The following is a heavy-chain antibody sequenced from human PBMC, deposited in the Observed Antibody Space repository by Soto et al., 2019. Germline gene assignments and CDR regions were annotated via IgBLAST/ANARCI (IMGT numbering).Heavy chain of an antibody. D-gene: IGHD2-2*01. J-gene: IGHJ4*02. CDR3: ARVESTRLNGFDC. V-gene: IGHV3-48*02. Sequence: ETQLVESGGGLVQPGGSLRVSCVASGFDFKIYNMNWVRQAPRKGLEWLSYISNSGVITYYADSVKGRFTISRDNAKNPLFLQMNSLRDEDTAVYFCARVESTRLNGFDCWGQGTLVTVSS. CDR2: ISNSGVIT. CDR1: GFDFKIYN.